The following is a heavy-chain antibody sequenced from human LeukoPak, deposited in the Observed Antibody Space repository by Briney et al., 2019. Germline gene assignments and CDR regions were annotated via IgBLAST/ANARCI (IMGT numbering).Heavy chain of an antibody. CDR3: AREAETYGDPVLFDY. V-gene: IGHV3-21*01. CDR1: GFTFSSYS. CDR2: ISSSSSYI. J-gene: IGHJ4*02. Sequence: PGGSLRLSCAASGFTFSSYSMNWVRQAPGKGLEWVSSISSSSSYIYYADSVKGRFTISRDNAKNSLYLQMNSLRAEDTAVYYCAREAETYGDPVLFDYWGQGTLVTVSS. D-gene: IGHD4-17*01.